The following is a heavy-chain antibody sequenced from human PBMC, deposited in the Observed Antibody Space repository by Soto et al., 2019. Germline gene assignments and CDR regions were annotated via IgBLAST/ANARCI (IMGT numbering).Heavy chain of an antibody. D-gene: IGHD2-2*01. V-gene: IGHV3-9*01. CDR1: GFTFHESS. CDR2: ITWNSGSI. J-gene: IGHJ4*02. CDR3: ASGLTTSPHY. Sequence: LRLCCAASGFTFHESSMHWVRQAPGKGLEWVSSITWNSGSIIYADSVKGRFTISRDNGKKSLYLQMQSLRPEDTALYYCASGLTTSPHYWGQGSLVTVYS.